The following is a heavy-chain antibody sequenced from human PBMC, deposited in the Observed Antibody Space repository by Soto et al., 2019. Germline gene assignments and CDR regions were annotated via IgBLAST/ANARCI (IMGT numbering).Heavy chain of an antibody. Sequence: QVQLVQSGVEVKKPGASVKVSCKASGYTFISHGISWVRQAPGQGLERMGWISGKNGNTNYAQKLQGRVTLTTDTSTSTAYMELRSLRSDETAVYYCARVSSSIVVVPDYGMDVWGQGTTVTVSS. J-gene: IGHJ6*02. CDR3: ARVSSSIVVVPDYGMDV. D-gene: IGHD2-15*01. CDR1: GYTFISHG. V-gene: IGHV1-18*04. CDR2: ISGKNGNT.